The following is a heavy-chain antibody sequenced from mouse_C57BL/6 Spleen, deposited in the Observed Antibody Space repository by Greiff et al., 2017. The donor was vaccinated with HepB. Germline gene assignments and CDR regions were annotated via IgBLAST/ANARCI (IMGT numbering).Heavy chain of an antibody. D-gene: IGHD2-3*01. CDR3: ARYPFYDGYYVSWYFDV. CDR2: IYPGSGST. J-gene: IGHJ1*03. V-gene: IGHV1-55*01. CDR1: GYTFTSYW. Sequence: QVQLQQPGAELVKPGASVKMSCKASGYTFTSYWITWVKQRPGQGLEWIGDIYPGSGSTNYNQKFKGKSTLTVDKSSSTAYMQLSSLTSEDSAVYYCARYPFYDGYYVSWYFDVWGTGTTVTVSS.